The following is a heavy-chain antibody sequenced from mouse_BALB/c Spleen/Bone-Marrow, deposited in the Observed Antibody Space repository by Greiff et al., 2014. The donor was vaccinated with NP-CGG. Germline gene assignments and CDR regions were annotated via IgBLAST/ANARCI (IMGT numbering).Heavy chain of an antibody. CDR3: ARNYRYDGFAY. D-gene: IGHD2-14*01. J-gene: IGHJ3*01. V-gene: IGHV1-14*01. Sequence: VQLQQSGPELVKPGASVKMSCKASGYTFTSYVMHWVKQTPGQGLEWIGYINPYNDGTKYNEKFKGKATLTSDKSSSTAYMELSSLTSEDSAVYYCARNYRYDGFAYWGQGTLVTVSA. CDR1: GYTFTSYV. CDR2: INPYNDGT.